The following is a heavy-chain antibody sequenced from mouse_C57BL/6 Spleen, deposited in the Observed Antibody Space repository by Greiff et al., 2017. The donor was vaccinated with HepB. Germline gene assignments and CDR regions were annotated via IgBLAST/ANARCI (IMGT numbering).Heavy chain of an antibody. J-gene: IGHJ1*03. CDR1: GFTFSSYT. D-gene: IGHD1-1*01. CDR2: ISGGGGNT. V-gene: IGHV5-9*01. Sequence: EVKLMESGGGLVKPGGSLKLSCAASGFTFSSYTMSWVRQTPEKRLEWVATISGGGGNTYYPDSVKGRFTISRDNAKNTLYLQMSSLRSEDTALYYCARLYGSRGWYVDVWGTGTTVTVAS. CDR3: ARLYGSRGWYVDV.